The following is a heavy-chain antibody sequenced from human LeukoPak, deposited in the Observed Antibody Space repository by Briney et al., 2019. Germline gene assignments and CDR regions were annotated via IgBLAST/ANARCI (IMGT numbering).Heavy chain of an antibody. D-gene: IGHD3-3*01. Sequence: ASVKVSCKASGYTFINNWMHWVRQAPGQGLEWIGLINPTGTGTLYAQKFQGRVTMTRDMSTSTVYMELSSLRSEDTAVYYCAREPGSYYGFSGRMYYFDFWGQGTLVTVSS. V-gene: IGHV1-46*01. CDR1: GYTFINNW. J-gene: IGHJ4*02. CDR3: AREPGSYYGFSGRMYYFDF. CDR2: INPTGTGT.